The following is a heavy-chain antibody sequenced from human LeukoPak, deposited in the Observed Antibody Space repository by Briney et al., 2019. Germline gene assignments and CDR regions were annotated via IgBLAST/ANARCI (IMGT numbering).Heavy chain of an antibody. D-gene: IGHD5-12*01. Sequence: GGSLRLSCAASGFTFDDYAMHWVRQDPGKGLEWVSLISWDGGSTYYADSVKGRFTISRDNSKNSLYLQMNSLRAEDTALYYCAKGRGVYSGYDSVIDYWGQGTLVTVSS. J-gene: IGHJ4*02. CDR1: GFTFDDYA. V-gene: IGHV3-43D*03. CDR3: AKGRGVYSGYDSVIDY. CDR2: ISWDGGST.